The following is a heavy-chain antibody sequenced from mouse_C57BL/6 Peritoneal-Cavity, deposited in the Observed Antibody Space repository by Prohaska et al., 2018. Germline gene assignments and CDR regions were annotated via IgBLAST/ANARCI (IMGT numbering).Heavy chain of an antibody. V-gene: IGHV11-2*01. D-gene: IGHD2-1*01. J-gene: IGHJ1*03. CDR2: MNCDGRSI. CDR3: MRYGNYWYFDV. Sequence: EVQLLETGGGLVQPGGSRGLSCEGSGFTFSGFWMSWVRQTPGKTLVWIVDMNCDGRSINYVPSIKDRFTMFRENDKSTLYLQMSNVRSEDTATYFCMRYGNYWYFDVWGTGTTVTVSS. CDR1: GFTFSGFW.